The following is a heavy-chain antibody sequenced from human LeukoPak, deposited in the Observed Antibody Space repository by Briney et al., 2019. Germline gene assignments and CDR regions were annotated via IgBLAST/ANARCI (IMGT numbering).Heavy chain of an antibody. CDR3: ARGGAVMSYDSSGYYVY. Sequence: ASVKVSCKASGGTFSRFGIGWVRQAPGQGLEWMGGIIPIFGTANYAQKFQGRVTITADESTSTAYMELSSLRSEDTAVYYCARGGAVMSYDSSGYYVYWGQGTLVTVSS. J-gene: IGHJ4*02. CDR2: IIPIFGTA. D-gene: IGHD3-22*01. V-gene: IGHV1-69*13. CDR1: GGTFSRFG.